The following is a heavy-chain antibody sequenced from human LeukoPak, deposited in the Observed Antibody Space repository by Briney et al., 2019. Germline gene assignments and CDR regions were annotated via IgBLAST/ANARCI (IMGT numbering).Heavy chain of an antibody. CDR2: INAGNGNT. V-gene: IGHV1-3*01. CDR3: ARMYYDFWSGYVHWFDP. D-gene: IGHD3-3*01. Sequence: GASVKVSYKASGYTFTSYAMHWVRQAPGQRLEWMGWINAGNGNTKYSQKFQGRVTITRDTSASTAYMELSSLRSEDTAVYYCARMYYDFWSGYVHWFDPWGQGTLVTVSS. J-gene: IGHJ5*02. CDR1: GYTFTSYA.